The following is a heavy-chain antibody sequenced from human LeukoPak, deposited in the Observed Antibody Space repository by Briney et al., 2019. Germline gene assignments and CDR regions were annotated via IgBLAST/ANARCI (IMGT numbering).Heavy chain of an antibody. Sequence: SETLSLTCTVSGGSISSYYWGWIRQPPGKGLEWIGSIYYSGSTYNNPSLKSRVTISVDTSKNQFSLKLSSVTAADTAVYYCARDKGIGGSYPYNWFDPWGQGTLVTVSS. CDR3: ARDKGIGGSYPYNWFDP. J-gene: IGHJ5*02. CDR1: GGSISSYY. D-gene: IGHD1-26*01. CDR2: IYYSGST. V-gene: IGHV4-39*07.